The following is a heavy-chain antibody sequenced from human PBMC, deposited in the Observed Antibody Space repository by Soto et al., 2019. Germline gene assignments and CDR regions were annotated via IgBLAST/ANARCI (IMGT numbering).Heavy chain of an antibody. Sequence: ASVKVSCKVSGYTLTELSMHWVRQAPGKGLEWMGGFDPEDGETIYAQKFQGRVTMTEDTSTDTAYMELSSLRSEDTAVYYCATVSNYYDSSGYLYYFDCWGQGTLVTVSS. CDR2: FDPEDGET. CDR3: ATVSNYYDSSGYLYYFDC. J-gene: IGHJ4*02. D-gene: IGHD3-22*01. CDR1: GYTLTELS. V-gene: IGHV1-24*01.